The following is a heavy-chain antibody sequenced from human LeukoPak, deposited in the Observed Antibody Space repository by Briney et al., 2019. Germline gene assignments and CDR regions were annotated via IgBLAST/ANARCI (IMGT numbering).Heavy chain of an antibody. V-gene: IGHV3-7*02. CDR3: ARILGFTLDY. CDR1: GFTFSNYW. J-gene: IGHJ4*02. CDR2: IKTDGSET. Sequence: GGSLRLSCAASGFTFSNYWMNWVRQAPGKGLEWVANIKTDGSETYYVDSVKGRFTVSRDNAKNSLYLQMSSLRDEDTAVYYCARILGFTLDYWGQGTLVTVSS.